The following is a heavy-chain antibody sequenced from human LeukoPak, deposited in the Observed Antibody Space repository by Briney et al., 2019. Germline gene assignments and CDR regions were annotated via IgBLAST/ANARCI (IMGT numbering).Heavy chain of an antibody. V-gene: IGHV3-21*01. CDR2: ISSSSSYK. Sequence: PGGSLRLSCAASGFTISSYSMNWVRQASGKGLEWVSSISSSSSYKYYADSVKGRFTISRDNAKNSLYLQMNSLRAEDTAVYYCAFLKTSSSYWGQGTLVTVSS. CDR1: GFTISSYS. CDR3: AFLKTSSSY. D-gene: IGHD3-3*01. J-gene: IGHJ4*02.